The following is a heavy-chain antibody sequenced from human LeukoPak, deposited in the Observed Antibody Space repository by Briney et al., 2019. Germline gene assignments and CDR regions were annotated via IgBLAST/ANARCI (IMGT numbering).Heavy chain of an antibody. D-gene: IGHD5-18*01. Sequence: GGSLRLSCAASGFTVSSNYMSWVRQAPGKGLEWVSVIYSGGSTYYADSVKGRFTISRDNSKNTLYLQMNSLRAEDTAVYYCAREGYSYGYDTFDIWGQGTMVTVSS. V-gene: IGHV3-66*01. CDR1: GFTVSSNY. J-gene: IGHJ3*02. CDR2: IYSGGST. CDR3: AREGYSYGYDTFDI.